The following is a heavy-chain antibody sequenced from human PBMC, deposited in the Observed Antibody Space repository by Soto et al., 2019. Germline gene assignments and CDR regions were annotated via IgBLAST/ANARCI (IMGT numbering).Heavy chain of an antibody. J-gene: IGHJ4*02. CDR1: GFTFSSYA. CDR3: AKPPYCTNGVCSSFDY. D-gene: IGHD2-8*01. Sequence: EVQLLESGGGLVQPGGSLRLSCAASGFTFSSYAMSWVRQAPGKGLEWVSAISGSGGSTYYADSVKGRFTISRDNSKNTLYLQMNSLRAEDTAVYYCAKPPYCTNGVCSSFDYWGQGTLVTVSS. V-gene: IGHV3-23*01. CDR2: ISGSGGST.